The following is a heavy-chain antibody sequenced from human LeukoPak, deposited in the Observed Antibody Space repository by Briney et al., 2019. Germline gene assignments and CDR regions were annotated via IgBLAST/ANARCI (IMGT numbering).Heavy chain of an antibody. CDR1: GLTVSSNY. Sequence: GRSLRLSCAASGLTVSSNYMNWVHQAPGKGLEWVSALYIGGNTYYADSVRGRFTISRDNSKNTLHLQMNSLRAEDTAIYYCTTAAGYNYGQYWGQGTLVTVSS. V-gene: IGHV3-53*01. J-gene: IGHJ4*02. CDR3: TTAAGYNYGQY. CDR2: LYIGGNT. D-gene: IGHD5-18*01.